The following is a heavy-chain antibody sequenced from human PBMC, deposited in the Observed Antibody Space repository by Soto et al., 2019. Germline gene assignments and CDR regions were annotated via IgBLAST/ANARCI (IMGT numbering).Heavy chain of an antibody. V-gene: IGHV1-69*02. Sequence: SVKVSCKASGGTFSSYTISWVRQAPGQGLEWMGRIIPILGIANYAQKFQGRVTITADKSTSTAYMELSSLRAEDTAVYYCAKRPQDVISNWFDPWGQGTLVTVSS. CDR1: GGTFSSYT. CDR3: AKRPQDVISNWFDP. J-gene: IGHJ5*02. CDR2: IIPILGIA.